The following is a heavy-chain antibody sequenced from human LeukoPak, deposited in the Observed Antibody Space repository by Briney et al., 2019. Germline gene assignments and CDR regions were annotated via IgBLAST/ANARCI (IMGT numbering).Heavy chain of an antibody. CDR1: GFTFTEYG. CDR3: VRDWGYDSSGYWQKYFDT. CDR2: IHSDGEEK. V-gene: IGHV3-30*12. J-gene: IGHJ4*02. Sequence: GGSLRLSCAASGFTFTEYGIHWVRQAPGKGLEWVTFIHSDGEEKYYGDSVTGRFTVSRDNAKNTVYLQMNSLRAEDTAVYYCVRDWGYDSSGYWQKYFDTWGQGTLVTVSS. D-gene: IGHD3-22*01.